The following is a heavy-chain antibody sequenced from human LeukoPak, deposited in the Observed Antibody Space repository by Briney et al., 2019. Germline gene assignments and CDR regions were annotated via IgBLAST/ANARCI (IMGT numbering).Heavy chain of an antibody. D-gene: IGHD6-6*01. V-gene: IGHV1-3*04. CDR3: ALEYGSLSADMDV. CDR2: VNTDNDNT. Sequence: ASVKVSCKTSGYSFTTYAIHWVRQAPGQRLEWMGWVNTDNDNTKYSQKFQGRVTITRDASASTAYMELSSLRSEDTAVYYCALEYGSLSADMDVWGQGTTVTVSS. CDR1: GYSFTTYA. J-gene: IGHJ6*02.